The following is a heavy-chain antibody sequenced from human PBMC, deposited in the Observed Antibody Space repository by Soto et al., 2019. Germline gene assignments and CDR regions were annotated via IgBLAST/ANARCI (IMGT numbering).Heavy chain of an antibody. V-gene: IGHV3-48*02. D-gene: IGHD3-10*01. Sequence: GGSLRLSCAASGFTFSSYSMNWVRQAPGKGLEWVSYISSSSSTIYYADSVKGRFTISRDNAKNSLYLQMNSLRDEDTAVYYCARDLDPTGNPILFYFDYWGQGTLVTVSS. CDR1: GFTFSSYS. J-gene: IGHJ4*02. CDR3: ARDLDPTGNPILFYFDY. CDR2: ISSSSSTI.